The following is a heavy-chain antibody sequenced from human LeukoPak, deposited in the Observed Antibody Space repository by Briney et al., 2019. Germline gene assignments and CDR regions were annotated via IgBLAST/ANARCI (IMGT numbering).Heavy chain of an antibody. V-gene: IGHV3-30-3*01. CDR3: ARNRNLQH. CDR2: ISYDGSNK. J-gene: IGHJ1*01. D-gene: IGHD3-16*02. Sequence: GGSLRLSCAASGFTFSSYAMAWVRQAPGKGLEWVAVISYDGSNKYYADSVKGRFTISRDNSKNTLYLQMNSLRAEDTAVYYCARNRNLQHWGQGTLVTVSS. CDR1: GFTFSSYA.